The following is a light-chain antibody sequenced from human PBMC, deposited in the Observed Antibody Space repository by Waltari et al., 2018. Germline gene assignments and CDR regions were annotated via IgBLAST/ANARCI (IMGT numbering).Light chain of an antibody. J-gene: IGLJ3*02. CDR2: DFN. CDR1: SSDVGGYNY. Sequence: QSALTQPRSVSGSPGQSVTISCTGTSSDVGGYNYVSWYQQHPGKAPKLMIYDFNKLPSGVPDRCSGSESGNTASLTISGLQAEDEADYYCFSYAGSWVFGGGTKLTVL. V-gene: IGLV2-11*01. CDR3: FSYAGSWV.